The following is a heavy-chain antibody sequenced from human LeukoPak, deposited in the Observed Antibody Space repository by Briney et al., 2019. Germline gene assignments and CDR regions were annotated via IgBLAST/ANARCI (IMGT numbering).Heavy chain of an antibody. V-gene: IGHV3-15*01. Sequence: GGSLRLSCAASGFTFSNAWMSWVRQAPGKGLEGVGRIKSRTDGGTTDYAAPVKGRFTISRDDSKNTLYLQMNSLKTEDTAVYYCTTGYCSRTSCYYFDYWGQGTLVTVSS. CDR1: GFTFSNAW. J-gene: IGHJ4*02. CDR3: TTGYCSRTSCYYFDY. D-gene: IGHD2-2*01. CDR2: IKSRTDGGTT.